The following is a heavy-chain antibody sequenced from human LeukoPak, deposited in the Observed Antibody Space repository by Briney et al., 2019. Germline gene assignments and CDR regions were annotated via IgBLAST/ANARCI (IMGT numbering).Heavy chain of an antibody. Sequence: GGSLRLSCAASGFTLSTYDIHWVRQAPGKGLEWVALISYDGSNKNYADSVKGRFTISRDNSKNTLYLQMSGLRAGDTAVYYCAREGNIVATLAYWGQGTLVTVSS. CDR3: AREGNIVATLAY. D-gene: IGHD5-12*01. CDR1: GFTLSTYD. CDR2: ISYDGSNK. V-gene: IGHV3-30-3*01. J-gene: IGHJ4*02.